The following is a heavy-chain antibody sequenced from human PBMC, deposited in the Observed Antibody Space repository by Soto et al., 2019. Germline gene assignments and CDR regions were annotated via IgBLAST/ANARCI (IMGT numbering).Heavy chain of an antibody. Sequence: GGSLRLSCAASGFTFTSYAMNWVRLAPGKGLEWVSAISDNGYNTYYADSVKGRFTISRDNSKNTLYLQMNSLRAEDTAVYYCATYYYDSSGYYYPFDYWGQGTLVTVSS. CDR3: ATYYYDSSGYYYPFDY. CDR1: GFTFTSYA. J-gene: IGHJ4*02. V-gene: IGHV3-23*01. CDR2: ISDNGYNT. D-gene: IGHD3-22*01.